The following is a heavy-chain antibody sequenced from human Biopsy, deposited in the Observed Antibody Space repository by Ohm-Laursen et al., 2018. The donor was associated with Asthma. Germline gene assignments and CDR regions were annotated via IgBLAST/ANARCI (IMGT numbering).Heavy chain of an antibody. D-gene: IGHD3-3*01. CDR2: INSDGSST. V-gene: IGHV3-74*01. CDR3: ARVSVLYDFWSGYSLYDY. CDR1: GFSFSNFA. J-gene: IGHJ4*02. Sequence: SLRLSCAASGFSFSNFAIHWVRQAPGKGLMWVSRINSDGSSTTYADSVKGRFTISRDNAENTLYLRMNSLRAEDTAVYYCARVSVLYDFWSGYSLYDYWGQGTLVTVSS.